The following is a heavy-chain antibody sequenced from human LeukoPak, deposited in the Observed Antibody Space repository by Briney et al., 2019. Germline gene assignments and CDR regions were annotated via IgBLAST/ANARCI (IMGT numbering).Heavy chain of an antibody. Sequence: ASVKVSCKASGGTFSSYAISWVRQAPGQGLEWMGGIIPIFGTASYAQKFQGRVTITADESTSTAYMELSSLRSEDTAVYYCARVDSLYYYYMDVWGKGTTVTVSS. D-gene: IGHD2-2*03. CDR1: GGTFSSYA. CDR2: IIPIFGTA. V-gene: IGHV1-69*13. J-gene: IGHJ6*03. CDR3: ARVDSLYYYYMDV.